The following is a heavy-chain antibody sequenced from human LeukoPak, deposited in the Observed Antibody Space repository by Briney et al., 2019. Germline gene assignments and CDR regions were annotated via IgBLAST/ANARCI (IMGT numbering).Heavy chain of an antibody. CDR1: GYTCTSYA. CDR3: ARYWYYYDSSGYYFSYFDY. Sequence: ASVKVSCKASGYTCTSYAMHWVRQAPGQRLEWMGWINAGNGNTKYSQKFQGRVTITRDTSASTAYMELSSLRSEDTAVYYCARYWYYYDSSGYYFSYFDYWGQGTLVTVSS. CDR2: INAGNGNT. D-gene: IGHD3-22*01. V-gene: IGHV1-3*01. J-gene: IGHJ4*02.